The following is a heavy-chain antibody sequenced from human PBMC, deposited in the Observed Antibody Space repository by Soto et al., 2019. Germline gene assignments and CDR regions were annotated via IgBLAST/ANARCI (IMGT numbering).Heavy chain of an antibody. Sequence: SETLSLTCTVYGGSFSGYYWSWIRQPPGKGLEWIGEINHSGSTNYNPSLKSRVTISVDTSKNQFSLKLSSVTAADTAVYYCARIRVLLDSSGYRDAFDIWGQGTIV. CDR1: GGSFSGYY. CDR2: INHSGST. CDR3: ARIRVLLDSSGYRDAFDI. J-gene: IGHJ3*02. D-gene: IGHD3-22*01. V-gene: IGHV4-34*01.